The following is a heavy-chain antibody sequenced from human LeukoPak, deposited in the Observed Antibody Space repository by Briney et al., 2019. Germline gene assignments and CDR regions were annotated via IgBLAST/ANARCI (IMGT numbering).Heavy chain of an antibody. D-gene: IGHD3/OR15-3a*01. CDR1: GGSFSGYY. CDR3: ARVDLRSYYYYYYMDV. CDR2: INHSGST. V-gene: IGHV4-34*01. Sequence: SETLSLTCAVYGGSFSGYYWSWIRQPPGKGLEWIGEINHSGSTNYNPSLKSRVTISVDTSKNQFSLKLSSVTAADTAVYYRARVDLRSYYYYYYMDVWGKGTTVTVSS. J-gene: IGHJ6*03.